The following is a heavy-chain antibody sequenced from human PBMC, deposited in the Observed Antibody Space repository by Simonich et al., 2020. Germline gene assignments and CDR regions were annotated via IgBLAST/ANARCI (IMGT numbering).Heavy chain of an antibody. CDR3: ACLGTGDAFDI. V-gene: IGHV3-7*01. D-gene: IGHD3-9*01. CDR2: IKQDGSEK. CDR1: GFTFSSYW. Sequence: EVQLVESGGGLVQPGGSLRLSCSASGFTFSSYWMRWVRQAPGEGRELVANIKQDGSEKYYVDSVKGRFTSSRDNAKNSLYLQMNSLGAEDTAVYYCACLGTGDAFDIWGQGTMVTVSS. J-gene: IGHJ3*02.